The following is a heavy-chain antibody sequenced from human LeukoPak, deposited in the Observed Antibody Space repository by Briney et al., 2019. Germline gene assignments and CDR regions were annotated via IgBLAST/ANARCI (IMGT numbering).Heavy chain of an antibody. Sequence: GGSLRLSCVASGFSFNSDWMDWVRQAPGKGLEWVDNIKHDESEKNYLDSVKGRFTISRDNAQNSLYLQMNGLRVEDTAVYYCTRRLDDWGQGTLVTVSS. V-gene: IGHV3-7*01. D-gene: IGHD3-16*01. J-gene: IGHJ4*02. CDR3: TRRLDD. CDR1: GFSFNSDW. CDR2: IKHDESEK.